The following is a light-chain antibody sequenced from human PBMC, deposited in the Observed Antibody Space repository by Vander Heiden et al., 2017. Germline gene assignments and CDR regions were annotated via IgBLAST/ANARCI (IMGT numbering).Light chain of an antibody. CDR3: LQDSQSRGT. CDR1: QSNGNIY. Sequence: DIVLTHSPGTLPLTPGEPATLSCRSSQSNGNIYLAWYKQRPGQAPRLLIYGASSRATGIPDRFSGSGSGTDFTLTISRLEPEDFAVYYCLQDSQSRGTFGQGTRVEIK. V-gene: IGKV3-20*01. CDR2: GAS. J-gene: IGKJ1*01.